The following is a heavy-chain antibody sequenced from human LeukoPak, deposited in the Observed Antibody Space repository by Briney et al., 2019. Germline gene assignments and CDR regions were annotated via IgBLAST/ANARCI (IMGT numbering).Heavy chain of an antibody. D-gene: IGHD3-22*01. V-gene: IGHV3-20*04. CDR3: ARASYYYDTTGVGAVDL. Sequence: GGSLRLSCAASGFTFSNYAMSWVRQAPGKGLEWVSGINWSGDNIGYADSVKGRFTISRDDAKNSLFLQMNSLRAEDTALYYCARASYYYDTTGVGAVDLWGQGTMVTVSS. J-gene: IGHJ3*01. CDR1: GFTFSNYA. CDR2: INWSGDNI.